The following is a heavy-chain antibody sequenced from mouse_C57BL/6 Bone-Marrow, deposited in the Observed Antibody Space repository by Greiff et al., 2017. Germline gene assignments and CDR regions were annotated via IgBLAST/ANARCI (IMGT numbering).Heavy chain of an antibody. CDR1: GFNIKDDY. J-gene: IGHJ3*01. CDR3: TTHDYDVSWFAY. D-gene: IGHD2-4*01. CDR2: IAPENGDT. Sequence: VQLQQSGAELVRPGASVKLSCTASGFNIKDDYMNWVKQRHEQGLEWIGWIAPENGDTEYASKFQGKATITAATSSTTAYLQLSTLTSEDTAVDYCTTHDYDVSWFAYWGQGTLVTVSA. V-gene: IGHV14-4*01.